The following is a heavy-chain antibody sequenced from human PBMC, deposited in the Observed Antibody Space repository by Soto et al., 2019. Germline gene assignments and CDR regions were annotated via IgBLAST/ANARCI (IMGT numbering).Heavy chain of an antibody. V-gene: IGHV1-46*01. D-gene: IGHD6-6*01. J-gene: IGHJ6*02. CDR1: GYTFTSYY. Sequence: ASVKVSCKASGYTFTSYYMHWVRQAPGQGLEWMGIINPSGGSTSYAQKFQGRVTMTRDTSTSTVYMELSSLRSGDTAVYYCARPRIAARPKADYYYYGMDVWGQGTTVTVSS. CDR3: ARPRIAARPKADYYYYGMDV. CDR2: INPSGGST.